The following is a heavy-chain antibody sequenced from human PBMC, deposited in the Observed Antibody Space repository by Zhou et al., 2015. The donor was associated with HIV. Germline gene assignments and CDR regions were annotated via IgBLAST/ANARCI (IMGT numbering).Heavy chain of an antibody. CDR3: ARSSGNYDFAFDV. J-gene: IGHJ3*01. V-gene: IGHV1-69*09. CDR1: GGTFSSHS. Sequence: QVQLVQSGAELRKPGSSVKVSCRTSGGTFSSHSVSWVRQAPGQGLEWMGRFIPMFDIENHAQKFRGRLTLSADKSTGAAYMELSSLRSEDAAVYYCARSSGNYDFAFDVWGQGTRVIVSS. CDR2: FIPMFDIE. D-gene: IGHD3-22*01.